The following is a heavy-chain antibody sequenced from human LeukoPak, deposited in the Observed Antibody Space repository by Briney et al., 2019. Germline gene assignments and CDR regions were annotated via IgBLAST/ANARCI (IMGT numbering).Heavy chain of an antibody. CDR2: ISSSTRII. D-gene: IGHD2/OR15-2a*01. J-gene: IGHJ4*02. CDR3: ARVNIARDFDY. V-gene: IGHV3-48*04. CDR1: GFTVSSNY. Sequence: GGSLRLSCAASGFTVSSNYMGWVRQAPGKGLEWVSYISSSTRIIYYADSVKGRFTISRDNAKNSLYLQMDSLRVEDTAVYYCARVNIARDFDYWGQGTLVTVSS.